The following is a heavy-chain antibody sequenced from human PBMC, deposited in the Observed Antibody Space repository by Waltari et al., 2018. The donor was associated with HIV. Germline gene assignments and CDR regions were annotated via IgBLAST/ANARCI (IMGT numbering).Heavy chain of an antibody. CDR1: GFTFSSYS. V-gene: IGHV3-48*04. D-gene: IGHD2-21*01. Sequence: EVQLVESGGGLVQPGGSLRLSCAASGFTFSSYSMNWVRQAPGKGLEWVSYISSSSSTIYYADSVKGRFTISRDNAKNSLYLQMNSLRAEDTAVYYCARVWWLGGDVWGQGTTVTVSS. CDR3: ARVWWLGGDV. J-gene: IGHJ6*02. CDR2: ISSSSSTI.